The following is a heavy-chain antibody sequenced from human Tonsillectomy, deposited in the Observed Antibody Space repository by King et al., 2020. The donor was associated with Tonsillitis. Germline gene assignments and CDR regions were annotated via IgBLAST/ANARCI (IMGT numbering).Heavy chain of an antibody. CDR1: GFTFSSYA. CDR3: AKELTGRLLGAFDY. V-gene: IGHV3-23*03. CDR2: IYSGGSST. J-gene: IGHJ4*02. D-gene: IGHD3-22*01. Sequence: VHLVESGGGLVQPGGSLRLSCAASGFTFSSYAMSWVRQAPGKGLEWVSVIYSGGSSTYYADSVKGRFTISRDNSKNTLYLQMNSLRAEDTAVYYCAKELTGRLLGAFDYWGQGTLVTVSS.